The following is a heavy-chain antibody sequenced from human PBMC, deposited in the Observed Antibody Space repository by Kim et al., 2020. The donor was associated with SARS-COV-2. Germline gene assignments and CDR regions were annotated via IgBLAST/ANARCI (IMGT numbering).Heavy chain of an antibody. CDR3: ARDGDLESYYFDY. Sequence: SVKVSCTPSGGTFSSYTFSWVRQAPGQGLGWMGGIIPMFGTANYAQKFQGRVTITADESTSTAYMELSSLRSEDTAVYYCARDGDLESYYFDYWGQGTLVTVSS. CDR1: GGTFSSYT. D-gene: IGHD3-3*01. J-gene: IGHJ4*02. CDR2: IIPMFGTA. V-gene: IGHV1-69*13.